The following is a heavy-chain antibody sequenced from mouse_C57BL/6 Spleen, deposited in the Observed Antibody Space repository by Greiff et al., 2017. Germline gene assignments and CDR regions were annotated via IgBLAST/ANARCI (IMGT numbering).Heavy chain of an antibody. CDR2: INPYNGGT. D-gene: IGHD1-1*01. J-gene: IGHJ4*01. V-gene: IGHV1-19*01. Sequence: EVQVVESGPVLVKPGASVKMSCKASGYTFTDYYMNWVKQSHGKSLEWIGVINPYNGGTSYNQKFKGKATLTVDKSSSTAYMELNSLTSEDSAVYYCARSYYYGSSYGAMDYWGQGTSVTVSS. CDR3: ARSYYYGSSYGAMDY. CDR1: GYTFTDYY.